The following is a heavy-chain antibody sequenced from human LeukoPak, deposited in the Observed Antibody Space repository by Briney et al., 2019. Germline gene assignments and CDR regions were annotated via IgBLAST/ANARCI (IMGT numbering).Heavy chain of an antibody. CDR2: ISSSGSTI. J-gene: IGHJ6*03. CDR3: ARDEVGIAAATGYYYYYMDV. Sequence: GGSLRLSCAASGFTFSSYEMNWVRQAPGKGLEWVSYISSSGSTIYYADSVKGRFTISRDNAKNSLYLQMNSLRAEDTAVYYCARDEVGIAAATGYYYYYMDVWGKGTTVTISS. CDR1: GFTFSSYE. V-gene: IGHV3-48*03. D-gene: IGHD6-25*01.